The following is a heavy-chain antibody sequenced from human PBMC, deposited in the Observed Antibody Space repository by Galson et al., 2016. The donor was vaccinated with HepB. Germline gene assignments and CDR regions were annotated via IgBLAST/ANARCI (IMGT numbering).Heavy chain of an antibody. V-gene: IGHV3-30*04. J-gene: IGHJ6*02. Sequence: SLRLSCAASGFSFSNYTMHWVRQAPGKGLECVAIVSYDGRYKYYADSVKGRFTISRDNSKNTLYLQMNSLRADDTALYYCARVQTLVTIFGDYGMDVRGQGTTVTVSS. CDR3: ARVQTLVTIFGDYGMDV. CDR1: GFSFSNYT. CDR2: VSYDGRYK. D-gene: IGHD3-3*01.